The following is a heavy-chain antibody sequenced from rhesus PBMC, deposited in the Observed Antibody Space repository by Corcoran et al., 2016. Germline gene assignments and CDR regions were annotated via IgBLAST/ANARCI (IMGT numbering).Heavy chain of an antibody. V-gene: IGHV4-143*01. CDR3: ARSEYGIKPLDV. CDR1: GGSISDYYY. CDR2: IYGGTGIT. J-gene: IGHJ5-2*02. Sequence: QVQLQESGPGLVKPSETLSLTCAVYGGSISDYYYWSWIRQPPGKGLGWIEQIYGGTGITYCNPSLKSRVTVSKDTSKNQFSLKLSSVTAADTAVYYCARSEYGIKPLDVWGRGVLVTVSS. D-gene: IGHD2-15*01.